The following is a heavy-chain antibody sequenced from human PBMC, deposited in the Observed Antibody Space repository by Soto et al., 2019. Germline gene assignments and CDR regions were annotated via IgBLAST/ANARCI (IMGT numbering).Heavy chain of an antibody. CDR1: GGSISSGDYY. CDR3: ARALGKIATITAFDY. CDR2: IYYSGST. D-gene: IGHD5-12*01. Sequence: QVQLQESGPGLVKPSQTLSLTCTVSGGSISSGDYYWSWIRQPPGKGLEWIGYIYYSGSTYYNPSLKSRLTTSVDTSKNQFSLKLSSVTAADTAVYYCARALGKIATITAFDYWGQGTLVTVSS. V-gene: IGHV4-30-4*01. J-gene: IGHJ4*02.